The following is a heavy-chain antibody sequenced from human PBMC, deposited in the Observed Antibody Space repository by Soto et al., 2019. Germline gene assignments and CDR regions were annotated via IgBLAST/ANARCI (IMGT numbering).Heavy chain of an antibody. J-gene: IGHJ4*02. D-gene: IGHD2-21*02. CDR1: GGTFRSYA. V-gene: IGHV1-69*12. CDR3: ARSDYCGGDCYAFLDY. CDR2: IIPIFGTA. Sequence: QVQLVQSGAEVKKPGSSVSVSCKASGGTFRSYAISWVRQAPGQGLEWIGGIIPIFGTANYAQKFQGRLTIIADESTSTAYMELSSLRSEDTAVYYCARSDYCGGDCYAFLDYWGQGTLVTVSS.